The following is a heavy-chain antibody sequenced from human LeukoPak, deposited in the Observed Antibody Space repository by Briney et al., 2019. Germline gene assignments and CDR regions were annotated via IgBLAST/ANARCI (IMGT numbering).Heavy chain of an antibody. CDR2: IYYSGST. CDR1: GDSISSYY. CDR3: ARVYCTNGVCYNSRGWFDP. Sequence: PSETLSLTCTVSGDSISSYYWSWIRQPPGKGLEWIGYIYYSGSTNYNPSLKSRVTISVDTSKNQFSLKLSSVTAADTAMYYCARVYCTNGVCYNSRGWFDPWGQGTLVTVSS. J-gene: IGHJ5*02. V-gene: IGHV4-59*01. D-gene: IGHD2-8*01.